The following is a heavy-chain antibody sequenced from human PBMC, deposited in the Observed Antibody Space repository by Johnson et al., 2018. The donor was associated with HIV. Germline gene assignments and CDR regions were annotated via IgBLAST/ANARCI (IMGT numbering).Heavy chain of an antibody. D-gene: IGHD3-10*01. Sequence: QVQLVESGGGVVQPGRSLRLSCAASGFTFSSYAMHWVRQAPGKGLEWVAVIWYDGSNKYYADSVKGRFTISRDNSKNTLYLQMNSLRAEDTALYYCAKGYYGSGIAFDIWGQGTMVTVSS. CDR1: GFTFSSYA. V-gene: IGHV3-33*06. J-gene: IGHJ3*02. CDR3: AKGYYGSGIAFDI. CDR2: IWYDGSNK.